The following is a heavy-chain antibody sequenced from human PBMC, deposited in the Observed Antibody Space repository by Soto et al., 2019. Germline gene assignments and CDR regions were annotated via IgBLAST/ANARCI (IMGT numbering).Heavy chain of an antibody. V-gene: IGHV3-23*01. CDR1: GFTFSSYA. CDR3: AKDIESSLYRQYYFDY. J-gene: IGHJ4*02. D-gene: IGHD2-2*01. CDR2: ISGSGGST. Sequence: GGSLRLSCAASGFTFSSYAMSWVRQAPGKGPEWVSAISGSGGSTYYADSVKGRFTISRDNSKNTLYLQMNSLRAEDTAVYYCAKDIESSLYRQYYFDYWGQGTLVTVSS.